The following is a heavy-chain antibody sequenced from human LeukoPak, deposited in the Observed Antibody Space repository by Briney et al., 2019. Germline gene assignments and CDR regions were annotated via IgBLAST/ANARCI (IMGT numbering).Heavy chain of an antibody. CDR2: INKDGSDK. Sequence: GGSLRLSCAASGFTFNMYWMTWVRQAAGKGLEWVAYINKDGSDKYYVDSVKGPFTVSRDNAKNSLYLQMNSLRAEDTAVYYCARDAGYGGNSDYWGQGTLVTVSS. D-gene: IGHD4-23*01. CDR3: ARDAGYGGNSDY. V-gene: IGHV3-7*01. J-gene: IGHJ4*02. CDR1: GFTFNMYW.